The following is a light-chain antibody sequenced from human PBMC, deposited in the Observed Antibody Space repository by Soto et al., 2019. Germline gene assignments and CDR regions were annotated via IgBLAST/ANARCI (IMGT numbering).Light chain of an antibody. CDR3: QQLSNWHLT. V-gene: IGKV3-11*01. Sequence: EIVLTQSPATLSLSPGERAALSCRASQSVSSHLAWYQQKPGQAPRLLIYDASNRATGIPARFSGSGSGTDFTLIISSLEPEDLAVYYCQQLSNWHLTFGGGTKVEIK. CDR2: DAS. CDR1: QSVSSH. J-gene: IGKJ4*01.